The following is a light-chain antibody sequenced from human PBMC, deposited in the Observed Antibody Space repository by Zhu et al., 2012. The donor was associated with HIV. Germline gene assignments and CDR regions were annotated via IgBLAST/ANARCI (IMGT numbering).Light chain of an antibody. CDR1: QGISGY. CDR2: AAS. V-gene: IGKV1D-8*02. Sequence: AIWMTQSPSLLSASTGDRVTINCRVSQGISGYLAWYRQKPGKAPELLIYAASTLQNGVPPRFSGSGSGTDFTLTISGLQSEDFATYYCHQYHSFPRTFGQGTKVDI. J-gene: IGKJ1*01. CDR3: HQYHSFPRT.